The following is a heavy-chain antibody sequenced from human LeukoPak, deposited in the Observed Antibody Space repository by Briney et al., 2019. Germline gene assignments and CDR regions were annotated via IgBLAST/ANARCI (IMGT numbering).Heavy chain of an antibody. V-gene: IGHV3-13*01. CDR3: ARRAARTGFFDI. J-gene: IGHJ3*02. D-gene: IGHD3/OR15-3a*01. Sequence: GGSLRLSCAASGFTFSTFAMHWVRQATGKGLDWVSSIGTAGDTYYAGSVKGRFTISRENAKNSLYLQMNSLRAGDTAVYYCARRAARTGFFDIWGQGTMVTVSS. CDR1: GFTFSTFA. CDR2: IGTAGDT.